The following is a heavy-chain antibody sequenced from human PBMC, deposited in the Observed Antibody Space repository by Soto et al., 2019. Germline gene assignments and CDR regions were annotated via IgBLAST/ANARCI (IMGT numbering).Heavy chain of an antibody. CDR2: INAYNGNT. CDR3: ARVLPPSDP. Sequence: QVQLVQSGAEVKKPGASVKVSCKASGYNFTIYGISWVRQAPGQGLEWMGWINAYNGNTHYAQQLQGRVTMTAHTSTRTAYMELRSLRSDDTAVYYCARVLPPSDPWGQGPLVTVPS. CDR1: GYNFTIYG. V-gene: IGHV1-18*01. J-gene: IGHJ5*02.